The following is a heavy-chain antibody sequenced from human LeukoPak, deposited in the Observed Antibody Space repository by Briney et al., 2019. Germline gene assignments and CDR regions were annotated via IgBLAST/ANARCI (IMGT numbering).Heavy chain of an antibody. D-gene: IGHD3-22*01. CDR3: AKGSYYDSSGSFYFDY. Sequence: GGSLRLSCEASGFTFSDYWMHWVRQAPGKGLVWVSRINGDGTTTVYADSVKGRFTISRDNSKNTLYVQVNSLGTEDTAAYYCAKGSYYDSSGSFYFDYWGQGTLVTVSS. J-gene: IGHJ4*02. CDR1: GFTFSDYW. CDR2: INGDGTTT. V-gene: IGHV3-74*01.